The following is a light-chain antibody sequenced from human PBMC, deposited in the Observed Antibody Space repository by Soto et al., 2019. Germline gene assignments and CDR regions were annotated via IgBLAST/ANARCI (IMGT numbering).Light chain of an antibody. J-gene: IGKJ4*01. Sequence: DIVMTQSPDSLAVSLGERATINCKSSQSVLYSSNNKNYLAWYQHKPGQPPKLLIYWASTRESRVPDRFSGSGSGTDFTLSISSLQAEDVAVYYCQYYYSSPLTFGGGTKVEIK. CDR3: QYYYSSPLT. CDR2: WAS. V-gene: IGKV4-1*01. CDR1: QSVLYSSNNKNY.